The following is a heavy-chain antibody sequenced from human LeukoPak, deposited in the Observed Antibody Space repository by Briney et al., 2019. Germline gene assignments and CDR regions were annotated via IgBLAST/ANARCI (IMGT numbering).Heavy chain of an antibody. CDR1: GGSVTTDNW. D-gene: IGHD6-13*01. J-gene: IGHJ3*02. V-gene: IGHV4-4*02. Sequence: SETLSLTCAVSGGSVTTDNWWSWVRQPPGKGLEWIGEVYHSGGSNYNPSLKSRVTISVDKSKNQFSLQLNSVTPEDTAVYYCARDPSIAAALQTGAFDIWGEGTMVTVSS. CDR2: VYHSGGS. CDR3: ARDPSIAAALQTGAFDI.